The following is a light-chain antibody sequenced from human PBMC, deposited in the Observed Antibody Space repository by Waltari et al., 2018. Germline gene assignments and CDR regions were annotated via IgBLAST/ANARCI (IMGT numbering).Light chain of an antibody. CDR1: ASNIGSSV. CDR3: AAWDDSINGPA. J-gene: IGLJ3*02. V-gene: IGLV1-44*01. CDR2: SND. Sequence: QSVLTQPPSASGAPGPTVAISCSGSASNIGSSVVTWYQQLPGTTPTLLIYSNDQRPSGVPGRFSGSKSATSASLAISGLQSEDEAHYYCAAWDDSINGPAFGGGTKLTVL.